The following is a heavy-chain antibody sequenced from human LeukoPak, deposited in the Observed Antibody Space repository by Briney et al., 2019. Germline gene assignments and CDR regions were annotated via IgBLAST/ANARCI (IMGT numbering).Heavy chain of an antibody. V-gene: IGHV3-23*01. D-gene: IGHD6-19*01. CDR1: GFTFSTFA. J-gene: IGHJ6*03. CDR2: IFPSGGEI. Sequence: GGSLRLSCAASGFTFSTFAMIWVRQPPGKGLEWVSSIFPSGGEIHYADSVRGRFTISRDNSKSTLSLQMNSLRAEDTAVYYCARSRIRLVYYYMDVWGKGTTVTISS. CDR3: ARSRIRLVYYYMDV.